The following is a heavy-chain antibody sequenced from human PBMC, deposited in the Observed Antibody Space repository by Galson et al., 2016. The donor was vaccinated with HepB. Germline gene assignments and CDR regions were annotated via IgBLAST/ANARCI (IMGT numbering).Heavy chain of an antibody. D-gene: IGHD6-19*01. CDR2: IWYDGSEK. Sequence: SLRLSCAASGFSISIYSMNWVRQAPGKGLEWVAVIWYDGSEKYYVDSVRGRFTISRDNSKNTPYLQMKSLRAEDAAVYYCAKISLVGYNSGWGGSFDIWGRGTMVTVSS. V-gene: IGHV3-33*06. CDR1: GFSISIYS. J-gene: IGHJ3*02. CDR3: AKISLVGYNSGWGGSFDI.